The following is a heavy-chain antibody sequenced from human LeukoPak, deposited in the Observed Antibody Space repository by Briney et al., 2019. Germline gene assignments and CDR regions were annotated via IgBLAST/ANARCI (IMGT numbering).Heavy chain of an antibody. J-gene: IGHJ4*02. CDR2: IYYSGST. V-gene: IGHV4-59*08. D-gene: IGHD5-18*01. CDR3: ASYSWGSPGYFDY. CDR1: GGSISSYY. Sequence: PSETLSLTCTVSGGSISSYYWSWIRQPPGKGLEWIGYIYYSGSTNYNPSLKSRVTISVDTSKNQFSLKLSSVTAADTAVYYCASYSWGSPGYFDYWGQGTLVTVSS.